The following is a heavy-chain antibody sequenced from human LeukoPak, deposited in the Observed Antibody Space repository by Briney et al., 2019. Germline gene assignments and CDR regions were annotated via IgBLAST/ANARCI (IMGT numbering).Heavy chain of an antibody. CDR3: ARERRFGSYYYYAMDV. J-gene: IGHJ6*02. CDR1: GFTFSNYG. Sequence: GRSLRLSCAASGFTFSNYGMHWVRQTPGKGLEWVAVIWFDGTNKFYTDSVKGRFTISRDNSKNILYLEMSSLRAEDTAVYYCARERRFGSYYYYAMDVWGQGTTVTVSS. V-gene: IGHV3-33*01. CDR2: IWFDGTNK. D-gene: IGHD3-10*01.